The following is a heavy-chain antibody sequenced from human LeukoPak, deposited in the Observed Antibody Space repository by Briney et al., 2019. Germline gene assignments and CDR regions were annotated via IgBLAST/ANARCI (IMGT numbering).Heavy chain of an antibody. CDR1: GGTFSSYA. D-gene: IGHD3-10*01. Sequence: SVKVSCKASGGTFSSYAISWVRQAPGQGLEWMGGIIPIFGTANYAQKFQGRVTISADESTSTAYMELSSLRSEDTAVYYCARDWDRYYGSGSYYLLDAFDIWGQGTMVTVSS. CDR3: ARDWDRYYGSGSYYLLDAFDI. V-gene: IGHV1-69*13. J-gene: IGHJ3*02. CDR2: IIPIFGTA.